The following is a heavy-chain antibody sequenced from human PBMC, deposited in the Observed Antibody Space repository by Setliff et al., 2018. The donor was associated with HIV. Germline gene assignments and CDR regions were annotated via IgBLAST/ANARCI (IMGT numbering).Heavy chain of an antibody. V-gene: IGHV4-39*01. CDR1: GGSITRTPYY. Sequence: NPSETLSLTCTVSGGSITRTPYYWGWIRQPPGKGLEWIGEVNHSGTTNYNPSLKSRVTISVDPSKNQILLRLSSVTAADTAVYYCARLSGGMVPNYWGQGTLVTVSS. J-gene: IGHJ4*02. CDR3: ARLSGGMVPNY. D-gene: IGHD3-10*01. CDR2: VNHSGTT.